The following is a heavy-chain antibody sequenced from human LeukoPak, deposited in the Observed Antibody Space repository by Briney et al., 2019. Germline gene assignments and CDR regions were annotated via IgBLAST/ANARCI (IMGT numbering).Heavy chain of an antibody. J-gene: IGHJ4*02. CDR3: ARRGSSSNWGKSVGRLYYFDY. CDR1: GGSISSSSYY. CDR2: IYYSGST. V-gene: IGHV4-39*07. Sequence: SETLSLTCTVSGGSISSSSYYWGWIRQPPGKGLEWIGSIYYSGSTYYNPSLKSRVTISVDTSKNQFSLKLSSVTAADTAVYYCARRGSSSNWGKSVGRLYYFDYWGQGTLVTVSS. D-gene: IGHD6-13*01.